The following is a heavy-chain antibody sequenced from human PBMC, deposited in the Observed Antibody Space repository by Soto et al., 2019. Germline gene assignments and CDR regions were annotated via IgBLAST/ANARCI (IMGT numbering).Heavy chain of an antibody. J-gene: IGHJ6*02. CDR2: INSDGSST. V-gene: IGHV3-74*01. Sequence: PGGSLRLSCAASGFTFSSYWMHWVRQAPGKGLVWVSRINSDGSSTSYADSVKGRFTISRGNAKNTLYLQMNSLRAEDTAVYYCARDHVTYYYYYGMDVWGQGTTVTVSS. D-gene: IGHD2-21*02. CDR3: ARDHVTYYYYYGMDV. CDR1: GFTFSSYW.